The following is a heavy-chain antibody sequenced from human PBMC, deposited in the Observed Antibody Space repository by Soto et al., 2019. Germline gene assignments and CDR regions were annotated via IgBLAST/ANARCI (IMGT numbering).Heavy chain of an antibody. CDR3: AQYYYDSSGYYWAGYFDY. V-gene: IGHV2-5*02. Sequence: QITLKASGPTLVKPTQTLTLTCNFSGFSLSTSGVGVGWIRQPPGKALEWLGLIYWDYDKRYSPSLKSRITITKDTSKNQVVLTMTNMDPVDTSTYYCAQYYYDSSGYYWAGYFDYWGQGTLVTVSS. D-gene: IGHD3-22*01. J-gene: IGHJ4*02. CDR2: IYWDYDK. CDR1: GFSLSTSGVG.